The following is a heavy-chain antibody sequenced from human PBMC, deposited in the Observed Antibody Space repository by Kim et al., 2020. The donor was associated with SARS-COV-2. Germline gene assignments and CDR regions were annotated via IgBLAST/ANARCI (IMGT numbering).Heavy chain of an antibody. Sequence: ASVKVSCKASGYTFTSYGISWVRQAPGQGLEWMGWISAYNGNTNYAQKLQGRVTMTTDTSTSTAYMELRSLRSDDTAVYYCARVGGEWELLGWEFDYWGQGTLVTVSS. D-gene: IGHD1-26*01. V-gene: IGHV1-18*04. CDR3: ARVGGEWELLGWEFDY. J-gene: IGHJ4*02. CDR1: GYTFTSYG. CDR2: ISAYNGNT.